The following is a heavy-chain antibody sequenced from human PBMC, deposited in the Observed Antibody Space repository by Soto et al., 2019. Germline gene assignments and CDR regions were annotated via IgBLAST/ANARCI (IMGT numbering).Heavy chain of an antibody. D-gene: IGHD3-22*01. CDR2: IGGSDGST. V-gene: IGHV3-23*01. CDR3: AKFYSRGYARAPFDY. Sequence: GGSLRLSCAASGFTFSTYAMGWVRQAPGKGLEWVSSIGGSDGSTFYADSAQGRFTISRDNSKNTLSLQMSSLRAEDTAIYFCAKFYSRGYARAPFDYWGRGTLVTVSS. CDR1: GFTFSTYA. J-gene: IGHJ4*01.